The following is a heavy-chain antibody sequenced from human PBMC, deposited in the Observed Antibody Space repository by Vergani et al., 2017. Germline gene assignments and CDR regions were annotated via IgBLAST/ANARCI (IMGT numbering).Heavy chain of an antibody. CDR1: GFTFSSYS. J-gene: IGHJ4*02. V-gene: IGHV3-48*01. Sequence: EVQLVESGGGLVQPGGSLRLSCAASGFTFSSYSMNWVRQAPGKGLEWVSYISSSSSTIYYADSVKGRFTISRDNAKNSLYLQMNSLRAEDTAVYYCARSGMQQQLVRYYLDYWGQGTLVTVSS. CDR2: ISSSSSTI. CDR3: ARSGMQQQLVRYYLDY. D-gene: IGHD6-13*01.